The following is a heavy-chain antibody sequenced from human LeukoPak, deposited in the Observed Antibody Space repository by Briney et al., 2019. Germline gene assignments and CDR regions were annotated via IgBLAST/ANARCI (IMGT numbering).Heavy chain of an antibody. CDR3: AREDSYGGIAAAGQGG. CDR1: GDTFTSYY. CDR2: INPSGGST. V-gene: IGHV1-46*01. J-gene: IGHJ4*02. D-gene: IGHD6-13*01. Sequence: GASVKVSCKASGDTFTSYYMHWVRQAPGQGLEWMGIINPSGGSTSYAQKYQGRVTMTRDMSTSTVYMELSNLRSEDTAVYYCAREDSYGGIAAAGQGGWGQGTLVTVSS.